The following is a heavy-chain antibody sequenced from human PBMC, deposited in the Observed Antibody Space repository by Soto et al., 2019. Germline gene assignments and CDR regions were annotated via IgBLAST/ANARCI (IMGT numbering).Heavy chain of an antibody. D-gene: IGHD3-22*01. J-gene: IGHJ4*02. Sequence: KPSETLSLTCTVSGGSISSGGYYWSWIRQHPGKGLEWIGYIYYSGSTYYNPSLKSRVTISVDTSKNQFSLKLSSVTAADTAVYYCARDSSYDSSGYLLDYWGQGTLVTVSS. CDR2: IYYSGST. CDR1: GGSISSGGYY. CDR3: ARDSSYDSSGYLLDY. V-gene: IGHV4-31*03.